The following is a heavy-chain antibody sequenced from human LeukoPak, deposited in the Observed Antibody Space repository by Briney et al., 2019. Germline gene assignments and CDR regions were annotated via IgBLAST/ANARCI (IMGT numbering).Heavy chain of an antibody. CDR1: GYTFTSYD. CDR3: ARMRSSGYYYDY. D-gene: IGHD3-22*01. Sequence: ASVKVSCKASGYTFTSYDINWVRQATGQGLEWMGWINAGNGNTKYSQEFQGRVTITRDTSASTAYMELSSLRSEDMAVYYCARMRSSGYYYDYWGQGTLVTVPS. CDR2: INAGNGNT. J-gene: IGHJ4*02. V-gene: IGHV1-3*03.